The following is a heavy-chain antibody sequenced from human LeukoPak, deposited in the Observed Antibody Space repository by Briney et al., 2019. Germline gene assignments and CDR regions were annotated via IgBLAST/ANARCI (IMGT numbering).Heavy chain of an antibody. V-gene: IGHV1-2*02. CDR1: GYTFTGYY. CDR3: AAWGYCSGGSCYSVDY. J-gene: IGHJ4*02. CDR2: INPNSGGT. D-gene: IGHD2-15*01. Sequence: ASVKVSCKASGYTFTGYYMHWVRQAPGQGLEWMGWINPNSGGTNYAQKFQGRVTMTRDTSISTAYMELSRLRSDDTAVYYCAAWGYCSGGSCYSVDYWGQGTLVTVS.